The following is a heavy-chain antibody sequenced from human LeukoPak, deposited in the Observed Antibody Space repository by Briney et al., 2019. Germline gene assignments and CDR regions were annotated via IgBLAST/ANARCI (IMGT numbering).Heavy chain of an antibody. CDR1: GFTFSTYW. J-gene: IGHJ4*02. CDR2: ISSDGSNT. V-gene: IGHV3-74*01. D-gene: IGHD1-26*01. Sequence: PGGSLRLSCAASGFTFSTYWMHWVRQVPGKGLVWVSRISSDGSNTIYADSVKGRFTISRDNANNSLYLEMNSLRAEDTAVYYCAKNGGSWPYYFDYWGQGTLVTVSS. CDR3: AKNGGSWPYYFDY.